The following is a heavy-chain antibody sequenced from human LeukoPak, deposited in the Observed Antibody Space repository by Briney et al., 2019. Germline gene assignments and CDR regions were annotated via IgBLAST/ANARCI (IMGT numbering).Heavy chain of an antibody. J-gene: IGHJ4*02. CDR2: IYYSGNT. Sequence: SETLSLTCTVSGGSITSYYWSWIRQPPGKGLDWIGYIYYSGNTNYNPSLMSRVIISVDSSKNQFSLKLRSVTAADTAVYYCARVGTVLDGGYWGQGTLVIVSS. V-gene: IGHV4-59*01. D-gene: IGHD1-7*01. CDR3: ARVGTVLDGGY. CDR1: GGSITSYY.